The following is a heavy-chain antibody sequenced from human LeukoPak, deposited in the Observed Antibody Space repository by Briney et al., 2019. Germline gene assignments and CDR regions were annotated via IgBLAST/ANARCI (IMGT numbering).Heavy chain of an antibody. J-gene: IGHJ3*02. CDR3: ARSIVGTTSAFDI. V-gene: IGHV3-33*01. CDR1: GFTFSSYG. Sequence: GGSLRLSCAASGFTFSSYGMHWVRQAPGKGLEWVAVIWSDGSNKYYADSVKGRFTISRDNSKNTLYLQVNSLRAEDTAVYYCARSIVGTTSAFDIWGQGTMVTVSS. CDR2: IWSDGSNK. D-gene: IGHD1-26*01.